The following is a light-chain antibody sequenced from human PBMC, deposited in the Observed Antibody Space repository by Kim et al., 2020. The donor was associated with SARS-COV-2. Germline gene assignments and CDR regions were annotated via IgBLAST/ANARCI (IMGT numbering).Light chain of an antibody. V-gene: IGKV1-39*01. CDR1: QSIGNS. CDR2: GAS. J-gene: IGKJ4*01. Sequence: SASVGDRVTIRCRASQSIGNSVNWYQQKPGKVPKLLIFGASSLRSGVPSRFSGSGSGTDFTLTISSLQPEDFATYFCQQSYDTLSFGGGTKVDIK. CDR3: QQSYDTLS.